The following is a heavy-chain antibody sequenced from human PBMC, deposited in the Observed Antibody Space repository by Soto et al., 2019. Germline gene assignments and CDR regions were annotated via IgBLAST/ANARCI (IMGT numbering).Heavy chain of an antibody. CDR3: AIRASYYDSSRYFDS. D-gene: IGHD3-22*01. CDR2: INSDGSST. Sequence: EVQLVESGGGLVQPGGSLRLSCAASGFTFSSYWMHWVRQAPGKGLVWVSRINSDGSSTSYADSVKGRFTISRDNAKNTLYLQMNSLRAEDTAVYYCAIRASYYDSSRYFDSWGQGTLVTVSS. J-gene: IGHJ4*02. CDR1: GFTFSSYW. V-gene: IGHV3-74*01.